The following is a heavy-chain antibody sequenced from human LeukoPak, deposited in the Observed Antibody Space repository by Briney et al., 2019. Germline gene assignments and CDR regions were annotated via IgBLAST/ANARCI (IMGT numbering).Heavy chain of an antibody. V-gene: IGHV4-59*08. Sequence: ASETLSLTCTVSGDSLSSHYWSGIRQPPGKGLEWIGYIYGSGSTHYDPSLRSRVTISEDTSENQFSLKLTSVTAADTAVYYCARNVGWYTHDTWGQGTLVTVSS. CDR3: ARNVGWYTHDT. J-gene: IGHJ5*02. CDR2: IYGSGST. CDR1: GDSLSSHY. D-gene: IGHD6-19*01.